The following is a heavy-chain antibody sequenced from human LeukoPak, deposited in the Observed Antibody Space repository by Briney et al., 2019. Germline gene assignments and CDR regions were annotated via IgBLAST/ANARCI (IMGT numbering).Heavy chain of an antibody. D-gene: IGHD3-9*01. Sequence: PGGSLRLSCAASGFTFITYTMNWVRQAPGKGLEWVSSISSSSSYIYYADSVKGRFTISRHNAKNSLYLQMNSLRAEDTAVYYCARGVDTYNILTGGMDVWGKGTMVTISS. CDR3: ARGVDTYNILTGGMDV. CDR1: GFTFITYT. J-gene: IGHJ6*04. V-gene: IGHV3-21*01. CDR2: ISSSSSYI.